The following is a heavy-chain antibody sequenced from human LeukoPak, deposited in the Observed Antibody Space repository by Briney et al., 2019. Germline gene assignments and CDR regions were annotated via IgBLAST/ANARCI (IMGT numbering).Heavy chain of an antibody. J-gene: IGHJ4*02. D-gene: IGHD3-16*02. V-gene: IGHV3-74*01. CDR3: ATEPGDRYTIDY. CDR2: INNDGSIT. CDR1: GLTFRSYW. Sequence: PGGSLRLSCAASGLTFRSYWMHWVRQAPGKGLVWVSRINNDGSITTYADSVKGRFTISRDNAKNTLYLQMNSLRAEDTAVYYCATEPGDRYTIDYWGQGTLVTVSS.